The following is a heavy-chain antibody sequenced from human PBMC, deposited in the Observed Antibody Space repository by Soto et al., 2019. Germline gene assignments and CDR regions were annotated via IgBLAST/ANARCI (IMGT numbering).Heavy chain of an antibody. Sequence: SQTNCVTSSVAEGNSGGHGGSWIRKKTGKGLEWIGYIHYSGSTKSNPSLKSRVTISVDTSRNQVSLKLSSVTAADSAVYFCARARYQLLHPYYYGMDVWGQGTTVTVSS. V-gene: IGHV4-59*11. CDR2: IHYSGST. CDR3: ARARYQLLHPYYYGMDV. CDR1: EGNSGGHG. J-gene: IGHJ6*02. D-gene: IGHD2-2*01.